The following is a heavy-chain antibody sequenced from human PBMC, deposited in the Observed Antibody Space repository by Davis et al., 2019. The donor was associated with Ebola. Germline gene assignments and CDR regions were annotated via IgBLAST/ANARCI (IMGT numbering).Heavy chain of an antibody. CDR3: AKLSCTSTSCYTGNYYYYYGMDV. V-gene: IGHV3-23*01. J-gene: IGHJ6*02. Sequence: PGGSLKISCAASGFTFTNYATSWVRQAPGRGLDWVSTIGGSGGNTYYADSVTGRFTISRDNSKNTLSLQMNSLRAEDTAIYYCAKLSCTSTSCYTGNYYYYYGMDVWGQGTPVTVSS. D-gene: IGHD2-2*02. CDR2: IGGSGGNT. CDR1: GFTFTNYA.